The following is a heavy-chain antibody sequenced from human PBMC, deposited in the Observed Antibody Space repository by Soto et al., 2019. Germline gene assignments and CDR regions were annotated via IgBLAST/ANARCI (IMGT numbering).Heavy chain of an antibody. V-gene: IGHV1-18*04. D-gene: IGHD3-22*01. CDR1: GYTFTSYG. CDR3: ARGGYYYDSSGYYYTPFDH. J-gene: IGHJ5*02. Sequence: ASVKVSCKASGYTFTSYGISWVRQAPGQGLEWMGWISAYNGNTNYAQKLQGRVTMTTEKSTSTAYMELRSLRSDDTDVYYCARGGYYYDSSGYYYTPFDHWGQGTLVTVSP. CDR2: ISAYNGNT.